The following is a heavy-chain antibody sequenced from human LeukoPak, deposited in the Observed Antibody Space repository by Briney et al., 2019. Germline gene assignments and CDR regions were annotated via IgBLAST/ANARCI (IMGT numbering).Heavy chain of an antibody. CDR2: INHSGST. CDR1: GGSFSGYY. Sequence: SETLSLTCAVYGGSFSGYYWSWIRQPPGKELEWIGEINHSGSTNYNPSLKGRVTISVDTSKNQFSLKLSSVTAADTAVYYCARAQGYDFWSGYFDYWGQGTLVTVSS. CDR3: ARAQGYDFWSGYFDY. D-gene: IGHD3-3*01. J-gene: IGHJ4*02. V-gene: IGHV4-34*01.